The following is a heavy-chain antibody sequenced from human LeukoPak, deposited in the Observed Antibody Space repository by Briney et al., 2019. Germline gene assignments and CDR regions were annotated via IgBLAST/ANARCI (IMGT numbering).Heavy chain of an antibody. V-gene: IGHV3-74*01. D-gene: IGHD2-15*01. J-gene: IGHJ4*02. CDR3: ARAVVGAFDY. CDR2: INSDGSST. CDR1: GFTFSSYE. Sequence: PGGSLRLSCAASGFTFSSYEMNWVRQVPGKGLVWVSRINSDGSSTSYADSVKGRFTISRDNAKNTLYLQMNSLRAEDTAVYYCARAVVGAFDYWGQGTLVTVSS.